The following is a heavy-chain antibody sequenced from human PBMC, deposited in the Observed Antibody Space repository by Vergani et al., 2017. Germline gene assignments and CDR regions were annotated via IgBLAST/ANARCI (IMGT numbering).Heavy chain of an antibody. V-gene: IGHV1-69*04. D-gene: IGHD6-6*01. CDR2: IIPILGIA. CDR3: AREVPSDSSSSGRPKSYYYYGMDV. J-gene: IGHJ6*02. Sequence: QVQLVQSGAEVKKPGSSVKVSCKASVGTFSSYAISWVRQAPGQGLEWMGRIIPILGIANDAQKFQGRVTITADKSTSTAYMELSSLRSEDTAVYYCAREVPSDSSSSGRPKSYYYYGMDVWGQGTTVTVSS. CDR1: VGTFSSYA.